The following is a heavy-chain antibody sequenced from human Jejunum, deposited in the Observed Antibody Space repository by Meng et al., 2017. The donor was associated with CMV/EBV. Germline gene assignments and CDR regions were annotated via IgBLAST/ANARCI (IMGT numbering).Heavy chain of an antibody. V-gene: IGHV4-39*01. J-gene: IGHJ1*01. CDR1: VVSSSSAVAS. CDR3: ARHGQALPVRS. D-gene: IGHD3-16*02. Sequence: TVAVVSSSSAVASWTCIRECPGTGLEWIASLYYSRSTYYNPSLRSRLTMSLATSKTQFSLNLSSVTAADTGVYFCARHGQALPVRSWGEGTLVTVSS. CDR2: LYYSRST.